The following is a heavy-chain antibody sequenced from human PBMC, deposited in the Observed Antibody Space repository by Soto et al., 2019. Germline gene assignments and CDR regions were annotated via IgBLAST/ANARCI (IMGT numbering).Heavy chain of an antibody. CDR1: GGSFSGYY. Sequence: SETLSLTCAVYGGSFSGYYWSWIRQPPGKGLEWIGEINHSGSTNYNPSLKSRVTISVDTSKNQFSLKLSSVTAADTAVYYCARHLTRSDYDFWSGPYYYMDVWGKGTTVTVS. D-gene: IGHD3-3*01. CDR3: ARHLTRSDYDFWSGPYYYMDV. V-gene: IGHV4-34*01. J-gene: IGHJ6*03. CDR2: INHSGST.